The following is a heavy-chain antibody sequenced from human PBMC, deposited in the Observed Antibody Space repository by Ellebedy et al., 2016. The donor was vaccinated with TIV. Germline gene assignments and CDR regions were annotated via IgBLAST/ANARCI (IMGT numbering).Heavy chain of an antibody. D-gene: IGHD4-17*01. CDR1: GFDVSSYF. V-gene: IGHV3-66*01. J-gene: IGHJ5*02. Sequence: PGGSLRLSCAASGFDVSSYFMSWVRQAPGKGLEWVSIVYQGGGTNYTDSLMGRFNVSRDTSKTRLYLQMNSLRSDDTAVYYCAIDPAGGGDYGDNWFDTWGQGTLVTVSS. CDR3: AIDPAGGGDYGDNWFDT. CDR2: VYQGGGT.